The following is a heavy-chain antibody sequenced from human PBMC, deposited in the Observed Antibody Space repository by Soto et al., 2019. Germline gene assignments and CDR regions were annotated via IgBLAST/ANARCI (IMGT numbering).Heavy chain of an antibody. V-gene: IGHV3-48*02. J-gene: IGHJ6*02. CDR3: ARGLGRDYGGNSILGYYYGMDV. D-gene: IGHD4-17*01. Sequence: GGSLRLSCAASGFTFSSYSMNWVRQAPGKGLEWVSYISSSSSTIYYADSVKGRFTISRDNAKNSLYLQMNSLRDEDTAVYYCARGLGRDYGGNSILGYYYGMDVWGQGTTVTVSS. CDR1: GFTFSSYS. CDR2: ISSSSSTI.